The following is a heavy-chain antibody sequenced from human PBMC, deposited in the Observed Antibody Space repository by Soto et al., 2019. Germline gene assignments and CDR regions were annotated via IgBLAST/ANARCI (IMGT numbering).Heavy chain of an antibody. J-gene: IGHJ4*02. CDR3: ARAGLRFLVSFH. Sequence: ASVKVSCKASGYTFGSYYMHWVRQAPGQGLEWMGIINPSGGSTTYAQKFKGRVTMTRDTSTTTVYMELSSLTSEDTASYFCARAGLRFLVSFHWGKGTLVTVSS. V-gene: IGHV1-46*01. CDR1: GYTFGSYY. D-gene: IGHD3-3*01. CDR2: INPSGGST.